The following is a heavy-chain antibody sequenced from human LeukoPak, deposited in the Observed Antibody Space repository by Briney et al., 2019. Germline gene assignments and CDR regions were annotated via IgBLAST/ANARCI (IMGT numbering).Heavy chain of an antibody. J-gene: IGHJ5*02. CDR2: ISAYNGNT. Sequence: ASVKVSCKASGYTFTSYGISWVRQAPGQGLEWMGWISAYNGNTNYAQKLQGRVTMTEDTSTDTAYMELSSLRSEDTAVYYCATVGLRFLEWSNWFDPWGQGTLVTVSS. CDR1: GYTFTSYG. D-gene: IGHD3-3*01. CDR3: ATVGLRFLEWSNWFDP. V-gene: IGHV1-18*01.